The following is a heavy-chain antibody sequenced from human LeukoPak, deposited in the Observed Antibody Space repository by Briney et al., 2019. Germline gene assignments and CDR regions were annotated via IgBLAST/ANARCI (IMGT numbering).Heavy chain of an antibody. J-gene: IGHJ3*02. Sequence: PGGSLRLSCAASGFTFSDYYMSWIRQAPGKGLKWVSYISSSSSYTNYADSVKGRFTISRDNAKNSLYLQMNSLRAEDTAVYYCARVQAQLSNAFDIWGQGTMVTVSS. V-gene: IGHV3-11*06. D-gene: IGHD3-16*02. CDR3: ARVQAQLSNAFDI. CDR2: ISSSSSYT. CDR1: GFTFSDYY.